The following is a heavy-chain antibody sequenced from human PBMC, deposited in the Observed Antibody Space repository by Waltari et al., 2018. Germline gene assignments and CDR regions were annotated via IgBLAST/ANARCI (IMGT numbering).Heavy chain of an antibody. Sequence: EVRLMESGGGLVQPGGSLRLSCAASGFSFNTYWMTWFRQAPGKGLEWVAKIKGDGNVKHYVDSVRGRFTISRDNARSSLYLQMDSLRAEDTAEYYCARDGELSGVIPFDYWGQGTLVTVSS. CDR2: IKGDGNVK. CDR3: ARDGELSGVIPFDY. V-gene: IGHV3-7*01. D-gene: IGHD1-26*01. CDR1: GFSFNTYW. J-gene: IGHJ4*02.